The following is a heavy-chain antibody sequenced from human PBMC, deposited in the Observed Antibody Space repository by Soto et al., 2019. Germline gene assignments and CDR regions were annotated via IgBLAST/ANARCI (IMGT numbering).Heavy chain of an antibody. Sequence: QITLKESGPTLVKPTQTLTLTCTFSGFSLSTSGVAVGWIRQPRGKALEWLALIYWDDDKRYSPSLKSRLTITKDTSKNQVVLTMTNMDPVDTATYYCAHRPPERGLASFDPWGQGTLVTVSS. D-gene: IGHD1-1*01. CDR1: GFSLSTSGVA. J-gene: IGHJ5*02. CDR3: AHRPPERGLASFDP. CDR2: IYWDDDK. V-gene: IGHV2-5*02.